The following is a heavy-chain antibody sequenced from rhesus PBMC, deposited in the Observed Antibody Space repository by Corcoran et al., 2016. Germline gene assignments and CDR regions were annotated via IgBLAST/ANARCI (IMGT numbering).Heavy chain of an antibody. D-gene: IGHD5-24*01. CDR1: GGSISDSYR. Sequence: QLQLQESGPGVVKPSETLSLTCAVSGGSISDSYRWSWIRQPPGKGLEWIGYIYGNSTSTNYNPSRKRRVTISKDTSKNQFALKWSSVTAADTAVYYCARATAGTVKVVDYWGQGVLVTVSS. V-gene: IGHV4S10*01. J-gene: IGHJ4*01. CDR2: IYGNSTST. CDR3: ARATAGTVKVVDY.